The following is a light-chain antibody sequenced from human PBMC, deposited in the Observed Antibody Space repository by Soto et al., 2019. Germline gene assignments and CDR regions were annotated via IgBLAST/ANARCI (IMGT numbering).Light chain of an antibody. CDR3: QQCYDMPWT. J-gene: IGKJ1*01. Sequence: IEVTHSTYSLSASVGDTVPITCRANKSITNYLAWFQQKPGKAPSLLIFAADNLQDGVPARFSGSGSGRDFSLTISSLQPEDFATYYCQQCYDMPWTFGQGTKVDIK. CDR2: AAD. CDR1: KSITNY. V-gene: IGKV1-39*01.